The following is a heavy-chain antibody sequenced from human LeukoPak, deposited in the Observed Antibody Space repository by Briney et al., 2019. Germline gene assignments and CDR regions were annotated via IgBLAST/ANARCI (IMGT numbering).Heavy chain of an antibody. CDR1: GYTFTSYD. Sequence: ASVKVSCKASGYTFTSYDTNWVRQATGQGLEWMGWMNPNSGNTGYAQKFQGRVTMTRNTSISTAYMELSSLRSEDTAVYYCARGPRRDYYDSSGYYWGQGTLVTVSS. D-gene: IGHD3-22*01. CDR2: MNPNSGNT. CDR3: ARGPRRDYYDSSGYY. V-gene: IGHV1-8*01. J-gene: IGHJ4*02.